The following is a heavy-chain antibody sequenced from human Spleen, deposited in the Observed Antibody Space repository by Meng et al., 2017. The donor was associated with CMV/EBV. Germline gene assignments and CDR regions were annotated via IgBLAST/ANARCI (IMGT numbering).Heavy chain of an antibody. CDR3: SRSVLGAAYFDY. V-gene: IGHV6-1*01. J-gene: IGHJ4*02. D-gene: IGHD3-10*01. CDR1: GDIGSSKSAG. Sequence: SGDIGSSKSAGWQRTRQYPSRGLEWMRSASYSSKWYYEYAVFVKRRITITPNTSKKQFSLQLNSVTAEDSAMYYCSRSVLGAAYFDYWGQGTLVTVSS. CDR2: ASYSSKWYY.